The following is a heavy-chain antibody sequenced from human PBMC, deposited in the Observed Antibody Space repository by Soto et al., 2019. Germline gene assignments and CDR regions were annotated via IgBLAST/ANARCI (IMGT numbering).Heavy chain of an antibody. J-gene: IGHJ4*02. D-gene: IGHD3-22*01. CDR1: GFTFSSYW. CDR3: AREATGGGYYYFDY. Sequence: GGSLRLSCAASGFTFSSYWMHWVRQAPGKGLVWVSRLNSDGSSTTYADSVKGRFTISRDNAKNTLYLQMNSLRAEDTAVYYCAREATGGGYYYFDYWGQGTRVTVSS. CDR2: LNSDGSST. V-gene: IGHV3-74*01.